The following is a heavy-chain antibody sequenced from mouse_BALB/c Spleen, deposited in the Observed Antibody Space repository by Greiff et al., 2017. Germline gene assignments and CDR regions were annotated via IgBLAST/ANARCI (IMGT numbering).Heavy chain of an antibody. CDR1: GYAFTSYN. J-gene: IGHJ3*01. Sequence: EVQLQQSGPELVTPGASVKVSCKASGYAFTSYNMYWVKQSPGKSLEWIGYIDPYNGGTNYNQKFKGKATLTVDKSSSTAYMHLNSLTSEDAAVYCCARLGDGAWFAYWGQGTLVTVSA. CDR2: IDPYNGGT. CDR3: ARLGDGAWFAY. V-gene: IGHV1S135*01. D-gene: IGHD2-13*01.